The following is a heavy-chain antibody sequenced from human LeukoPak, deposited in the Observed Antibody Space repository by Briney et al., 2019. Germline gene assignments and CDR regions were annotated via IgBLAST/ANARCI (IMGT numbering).Heavy chain of an antibody. CDR1: GYSISSGYY. CDR3: ARFAIIAGAAFDI. CDR2: IYHSGST. D-gene: IGHD3-10*01. J-gene: IGHJ3*02. Sequence: SETLSLTCTVSGYSISSGYYWGWIRQPPGKGVEWIGSIYHSGSTYYNPSLKSRVTISVDTSKNQFSLKLSSVTAADTAVYYCARFAIIAGAAFDIWGQGTMVTVSS. V-gene: IGHV4-38-2*02.